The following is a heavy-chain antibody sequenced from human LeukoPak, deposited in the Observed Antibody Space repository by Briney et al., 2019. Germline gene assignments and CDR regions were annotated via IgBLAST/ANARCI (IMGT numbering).Heavy chain of an antibody. CDR1: GFTFSSYS. CDR2: ISSSSSYI. Sequence: GGSLRLSCAASGFTFSSYSMNWVRQAPGKGLEWVSSISSSSSYIYYADSVKGRFTISRDNAKNSLYLQMNSLRAEDTAVYYCARDQAGSSNWPYYFDYWGQGTLVTVSS. J-gene: IGHJ4*02. V-gene: IGHV3-21*01. D-gene: IGHD6-13*01. CDR3: ARDQAGSSNWPYYFDY.